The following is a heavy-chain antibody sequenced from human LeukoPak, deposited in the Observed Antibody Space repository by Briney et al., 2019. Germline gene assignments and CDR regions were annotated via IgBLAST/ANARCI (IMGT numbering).Heavy chain of an antibody. J-gene: IGHJ5*02. CDR1: GGSISSSSYY. D-gene: IGHD2-2*01. V-gene: IGHV4-39*01. CDR3: HRGDIVVVPAAMDA. Sequence: SETLSLTCTVSGGSISSSSYYWDWIRQPPGKGLEWIGSIYYSGSTYYNPSLKSRVTISVDTSKNQFSLKLSSVTAADTAVYYCHRGDIVVVPAAMDAWGQGTLVTVSS. CDR2: IYYSGST.